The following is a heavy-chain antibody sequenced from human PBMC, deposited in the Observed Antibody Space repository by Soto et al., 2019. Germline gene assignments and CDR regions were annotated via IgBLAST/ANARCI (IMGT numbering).Heavy chain of an antibody. Sequence: SDTLSLTGTVSGGSISYEYYHWTWIRQSPGKGLEWIGYIHYSGSIIYNQSFKSRVTISVDTSKNQFSLQLSSVTAADTVVFFCAREDDGGDREYYGLDVWGKGTRGTVP. CDR3: AREDDGGDREYYGLDV. V-gene: IGHV4-30-4*02. D-gene: IGHD3-16*01. CDR2: IHYSGSI. CDR1: GGSISYEYYH. J-gene: IGHJ6*04.